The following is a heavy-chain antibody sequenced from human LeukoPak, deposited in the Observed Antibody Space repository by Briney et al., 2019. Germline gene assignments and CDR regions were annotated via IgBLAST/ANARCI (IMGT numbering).Heavy chain of an antibody. CDR2: NI. J-gene: IGHJ4*02. V-gene: IGHV3-21*01. Sequence: GGSLRLSCAASGFTFSSYSMNWVRQAPGKGLEWVSSNIYYADSVKGRFTISRDNAKNSLYLQMNSLRAEDTAVYYCASPYSSRWYGLCYWGQGTLVTVSS. CDR1: GFTFSSYS. CDR3: ASPYSSRWYGLCY. D-gene: IGHD6-13*01.